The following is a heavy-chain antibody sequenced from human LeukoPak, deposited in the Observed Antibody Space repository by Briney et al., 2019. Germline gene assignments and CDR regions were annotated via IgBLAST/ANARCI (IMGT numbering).Heavy chain of an antibody. J-gene: IGHJ4*02. Sequence: ASVKVSCKASGYTFTSYGISWVRQAPGQGLEWMGWISGYNGNTNYAQKLQGRVTMTTDTSTSTAYTELRSLRSDDTAMYYCARGHGYNSLGYWGQGTLVTVSS. D-gene: IGHD5-24*01. CDR1: GYTFTSYG. V-gene: IGHV1-18*01. CDR2: ISGYNGNT. CDR3: ARGHGYNSLGY.